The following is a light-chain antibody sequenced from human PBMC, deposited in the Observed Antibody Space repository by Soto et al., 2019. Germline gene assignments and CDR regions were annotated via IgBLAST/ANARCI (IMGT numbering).Light chain of an antibody. CDR1: QSVSNSY. V-gene: IGKV3-20*01. Sequence: DIVLTQSPGTLSFSPGERATLSCRASQSVSNSYLAWYQQKPGQAPRLLIYGASSRATGIPDRFSGSGSGTDFPLTISRLEPEDFEVYYCQQYGSSPPYTFGQGTKLEIK. CDR2: GAS. J-gene: IGKJ2*01. CDR3: QQYGSSPPYT.